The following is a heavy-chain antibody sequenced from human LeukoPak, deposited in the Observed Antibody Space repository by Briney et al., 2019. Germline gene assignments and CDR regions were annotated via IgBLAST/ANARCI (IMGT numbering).Heavy chain of an antibody. CDR2: ISAYNGNT. J-gene: IGHJ2*01. Sequence: ASVKVSCKASGYTFTSYGISWVRQAPGQGLEWMGWISAYNGNTNYAQKLQGRVTMTTDTSTSTAYMELSSLRSEDTAVYYCARDGEAVAGTRLPNYWYFDLWGRGTLVTVSS. V-gene: IGHV1-18*01. D-gene: IGHD6-19*01. CDR3: ARDGEAVAGTRLPNYWYFDL. CDR1: GYTFTSYG.